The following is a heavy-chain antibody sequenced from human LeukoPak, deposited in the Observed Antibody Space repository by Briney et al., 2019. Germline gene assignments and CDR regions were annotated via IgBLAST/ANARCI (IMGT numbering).Heavy chain of an antibody. CDR3: AKNIAAAAHPPSPVDY. V-gene: IGHV3-33*06. CDR2: IWYDGSNK. Sequence: AGGSLRLSCAASGFTFSSYGMHWVRQAPGKGLEWVAVIWYDGSNKYYADSVKGRFTISRDNSKNTLYLQMNSLRAEDTAVYYCAKNIAAAAHPPSPVDYWGQGTLVTVSS. CDR1: GFTFSSYG. D-gene: IGHD6-13*01. J-gene: IGHJ4*02.